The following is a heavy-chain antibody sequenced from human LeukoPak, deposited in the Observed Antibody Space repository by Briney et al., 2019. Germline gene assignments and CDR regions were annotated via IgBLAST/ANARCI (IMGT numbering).Heavy chain of an antibody. CDR2: IDISGGST. Sequence: QGGSLRLSCAASGFAFSSHAMCWVRQAPGQGLEWVSSIDISGGSTYYADSAEGRFTISRDNSKNTLYLQMNGLRVEDTALYYCANEVRPNDYWGQGTLVTVSS. D-gene: IGHD1-1*01. J-gene: IGHJ4*02. CDR1: GFAFSSHA. CDR3: ANEVRPNDY. V-gene: IGHV3-23*01.